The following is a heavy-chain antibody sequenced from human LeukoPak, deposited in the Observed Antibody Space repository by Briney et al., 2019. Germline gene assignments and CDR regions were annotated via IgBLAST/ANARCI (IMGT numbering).Heavy chain of an antibody. D-gene: IGHD3-22*01. CDR1: GGSFSGYY. CDR3: ARGRKNYYDSSGYYFDY. Sequence: SETLSLTCAVYGGSFSGYYWSWIRQPPGKGLEWIGEINHSGSTNYNPSLKSRVTISVDTSKHQFSLKLSSVTAADTAVYYCARGRKNYYDSSGYYFDYWGQGTLVTVSS. V-gene: IGHV4-34*01. CDR2: INHSGST. J-gene: IGHJ4*02.